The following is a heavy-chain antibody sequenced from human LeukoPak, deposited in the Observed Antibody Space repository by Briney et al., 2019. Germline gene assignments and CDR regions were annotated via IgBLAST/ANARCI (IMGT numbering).Heavy chain of an antibody. D-gene: IGHD3-16*02. V-gene: IGHV3-48*01. CDR3: ARDYRYGFDI. J-gene: IGHJ3*02. CDR2: IRSSTSTL. CDR1: GFTFSSYS. Sequence: QLGGSLRLSCEASGFTFSSYSMNWVRQAPGKGLEWLSYIRSSTSTLYYGDSVKGRFTISTDTAKNSLYLQMNSLRAEDTAAYYCARDYRYGFDIWGRGTMVTVSS.